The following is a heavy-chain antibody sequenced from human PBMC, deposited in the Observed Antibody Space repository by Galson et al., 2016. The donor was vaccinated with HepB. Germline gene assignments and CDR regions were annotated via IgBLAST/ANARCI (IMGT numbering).Heavy chain of an antibody. CDR3: SASSNKILRFEPPPHFEY. V-gene: IGHV3-11*06. D-gene: IGHD2-15*01. J-gene: IGHJ4*02. CDR1: GLTYSDFY. CDR2: ISNNNVYA. Sequence: SLRLSCAASGLTYSDFYVYWIRQAPGQGLQWVSYISNNNVYANYGDFVKGRFTISRDNTKNLVFPQMSGLRAEDTALYFCSASSNKILRFEPPPHFEYWGQGALVTVSS.